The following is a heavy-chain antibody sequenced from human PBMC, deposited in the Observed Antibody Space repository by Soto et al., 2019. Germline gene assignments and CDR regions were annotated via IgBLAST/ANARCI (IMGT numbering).Heavy chain of an antibody. V-gene: IGHV1-69*01. D-gene: IGHD7-27*01. J-gene: IGHJ6*02. CDR2: ILPIFGTT. CDR1: GGTFNTYN. CDR3: ARDETGDSYYYYYGMDV. Sequence: QVQLVQSGAEVKKPGSSVKVSCKASGGTFNTYNINWVRQAPGQGLEWTGGILPIFGTTNYAQRFQGRVTITADDSTSTAYMELSSLRSEDTAVYYCARDETGDSYYYYYGMDVWGQGTTVTVTS.